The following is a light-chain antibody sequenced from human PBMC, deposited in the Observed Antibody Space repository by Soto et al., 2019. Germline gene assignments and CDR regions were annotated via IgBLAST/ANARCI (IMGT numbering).Light chain of an antibody. J-gene: IGKJ4*01. CDR2: AAS. CDR1: QDISSY. CDR3: QQLRSYPST. V-gene: IGKV1-9*01. Sequence: DIQMTQSPSTLSASLGDRVTITCRASQDISSYLAWYQQKPGKAPTLLIYAASTLQSGVPSRFSGSGFGTDFTLTISSLQAEDFASYYCQQLRSYPSTFGGGTKVDIK.